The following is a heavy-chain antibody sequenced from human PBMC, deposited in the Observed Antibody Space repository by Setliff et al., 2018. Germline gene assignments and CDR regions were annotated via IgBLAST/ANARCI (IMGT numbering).Heavy chain of an antibody. CDR2: IFYSGSS. J-gene: IGHJ2*01. Sequence: SETLSLTCAVYDGSFSDYYWSWIRQPPGKGLEWIGYIFYSGSSNYNPSLQSRVSISVDTSKNQLSLQLKYVIPDDTAVYYCVRGWTWGAGWYLDLWGRGTLVTVS. CDR3: VRGWTWGAGWYLDL. D-gene: IGHD7-27*01. CDR1: DGSFSDYY. V-gene: IGHV4-34*01.